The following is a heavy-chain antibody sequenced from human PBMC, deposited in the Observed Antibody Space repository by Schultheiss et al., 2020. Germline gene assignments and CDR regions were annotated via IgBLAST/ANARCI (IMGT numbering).Heavy chain of an antibody. Sequence: SWIRQPPGKGLEWIARIDWDDDKYYSTSLKTRLTISKDTSKNQVVLTMTNMDPVDTATYYCAREYPHTGWFDPWGQGTLVTVSS. J-gene: IGHJ5*02. CDR3: AREYPHTGWFDP. D-gene: IGHD2-2*02. CDR2: IDWDDDK. V-gene: IGHV2-70*10.